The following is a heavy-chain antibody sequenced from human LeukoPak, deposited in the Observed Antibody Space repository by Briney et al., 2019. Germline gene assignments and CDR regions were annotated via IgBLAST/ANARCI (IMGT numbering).Heavy chain of an antibody. D-gene: IGHD6-19*01. Sequence: KPSETLSLTCTVSGGSISSSSYYWGWIRQPPGKGLEWIGSIYYSGSTYYNPSLKSRVTISVDTSKNQFSLKVNSVTAADTAVYYCASRLHIAVAGTWDWGQGTLVTVSS. CDR3: ASRLHIAVAGTWD. J-gene: IGHJ4*02. CDR2: IYYSGST. CDR1: GGSISSSSYY. V-gene: IGHV4-39*01.